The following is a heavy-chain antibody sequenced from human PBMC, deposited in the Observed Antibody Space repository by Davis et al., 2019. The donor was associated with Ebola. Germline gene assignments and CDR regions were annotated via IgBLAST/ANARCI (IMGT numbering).Heavy chain of an antibody. J-gene: IGHJ6*02. D-gene: IGHD3-9*01. V-gene: IGHV3-23*01. CDR3: ARGIVNFDWLSNYYYYYGMDV. CDR1: GFTFSSYA. Sequence: GGSLRLSCAASGFTFSSYAMSWVRQAPGKGLEWVSAISGSGGSTYYADSVKGRFTISRDNSKNTLYLQMNSLRAEDTAVYYCARGIVNFDWLSNYYYYYGMDVWGQGTTVTVSS. CDR2: ISGSGGST.